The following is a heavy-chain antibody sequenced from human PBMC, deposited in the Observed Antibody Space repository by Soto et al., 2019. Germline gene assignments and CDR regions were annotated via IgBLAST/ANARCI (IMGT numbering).Heavy chain of an antibody. CDR3: ASDRSACTQGWYFDY. D-gene: IGHD6-13*01. CDR2: IYYSGST. J-gene: IGHJ4*02. CDR1: GGSISSGGYY. V-gene: IGHV4-31*03. Sequence: SETLSLTCTVSGGSISSGGYYWSWIRQHPGKGLEWIGYIYYSGSTYYNPSLKSRVTISVDTSKNQFSLKLSSVTAADTAVYYCASDRSACTQGWYFDYWGPGALVTVST.